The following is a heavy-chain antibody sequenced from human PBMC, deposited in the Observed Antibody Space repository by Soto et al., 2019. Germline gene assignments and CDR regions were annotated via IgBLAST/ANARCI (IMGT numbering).Heavy chain of an antibody. J-gene: IGHJ4*02. CDR2: ISSSGSII. D-gene: IGHD3-3*01. CDR1: GFTFSPYG. Sequence: EVHLVESGGGLAHSGGSLRLSCVASGFTFSPYGMNWVRQAPGKGLEWVSYISSSGSIIYYADSVRGRFTVSRDNAKSTLYLEMDGLRDEDTAVYYCARDRSTILGVVTPIDYWGQGALVTVSS. CDR3: ARDRSTILGVVTPIDY. V-gene: IGHV3-48*02.